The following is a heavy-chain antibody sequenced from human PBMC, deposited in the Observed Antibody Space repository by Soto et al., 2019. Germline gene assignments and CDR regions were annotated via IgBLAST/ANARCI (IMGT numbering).Heavy chain of an antibody. CDR2: IWYDGSNK. J-gene: IGHJ2*01. V-gene: IGHV3-33*01. Sequence: QVQLVESGGGVVQPGRSLRLSCAASGFTFSSYGMHWVRQAPGKGLEWVAVIWYDGSNKYYADSVKGGFTISRDNSKNTLCLQLNSLSAEDTAVYYGASEGFGGHSLSGRYFDLWGRGTLVAVSS. CDR3: ASEGFGGHSLSGRYFDL. D-gene: IGHD2-21*02. CDR1: GFTFSSYG.